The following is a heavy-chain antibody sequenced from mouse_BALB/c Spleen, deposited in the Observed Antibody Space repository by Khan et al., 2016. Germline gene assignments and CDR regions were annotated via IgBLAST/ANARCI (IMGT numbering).Heavy chain of an antibody. CDR3: ARSPSGTWYFDV. CDR1: GYTFTSYW. V-gene: IGHV1S132*01. D-gene: IGHD4-1*01. CDR2: IFPGTGTT. J-gene: IGHJ1*01. Sequence: QVQLKQSGAELVKPGASVKLSCKTSGYTFTSYWIQWVKQRPGQGLGWIGEIFPGTGTTYYNEKFKGTATLTIDTSSSTAYMQLSSLTSEDAAVYFCARSPSGTWYFDVWGAGTTVTVSS.